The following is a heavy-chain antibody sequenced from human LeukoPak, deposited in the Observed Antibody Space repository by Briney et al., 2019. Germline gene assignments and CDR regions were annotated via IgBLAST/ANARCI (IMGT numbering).Heavy chain of an antibody. CDR2: IYWDDDR. CDR1: GFSLSTRGVG. V-gene: IGHV2-5*02. Sequence: VSGPTLVNPTQTLTLTCTFSGFSLSTRGVGVGWIRQPPRKALEWLAVIYWDDDRRYSPTLKSRLTITKDTSKNQVVLTMTNMDPVDTATYYCARSPYSSSSIDYWGQGTLVTVSS. D-gene: IGHD6-6*01. CDR3: ARSPYSSSSIDY. J-gene: IGHJ4*02.